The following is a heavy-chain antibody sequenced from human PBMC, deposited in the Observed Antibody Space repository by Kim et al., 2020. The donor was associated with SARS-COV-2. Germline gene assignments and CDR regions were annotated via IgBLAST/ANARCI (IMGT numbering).Heavy chain of an antibody. Sequence: GGSLRLSCAASGFTFSSYWMSWVRQAPGKGLEWVANIKQDGSEKYYVDSVKGRFTISRDNAKNSLYLQMNSLRAEDTAVYYCARAQGGYYYYYMDVWGKGTTVTVSS. V-gene: IGHV3-7*01. CDR3: ARAQGGYYYYYMDV. J-gene: IGHJ6*03. CDR2: IKQDGSEK. CDR1: GFTFSSYW. D-gene: IGHD3-16*01.